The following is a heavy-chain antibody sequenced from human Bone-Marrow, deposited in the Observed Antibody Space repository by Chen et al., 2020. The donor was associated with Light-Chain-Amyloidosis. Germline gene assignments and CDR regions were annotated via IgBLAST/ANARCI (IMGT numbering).Heavy chain of an antibody. CDR2: ISSSSSTI. CDR3: AREAARRYYYYYMDV. J-gene: IGHJ6*03. V-gene: IGHV3-48*01. CDR1: GFTFSSYS. Sequence: DVRLVESGGGLVQPGGSLRLSCAASGFTFSSYSMNWVRQAPGKGLEWVSYISSSSSTIYYADSVKGRFTISRDNAKNSLYLQMNSLRAEDTAVYYCAREAARRYYYYYMDVWGKGTTVTVSS. D-gene: IGHD6-6*01.